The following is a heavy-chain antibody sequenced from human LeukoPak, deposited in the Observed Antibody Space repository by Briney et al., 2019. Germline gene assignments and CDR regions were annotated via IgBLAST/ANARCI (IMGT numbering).Heavy chain of an antibody. Sequence: PGGSLRLSCAASGFTFSDYYMTSIRQAPGKGLEWVSKISSSGSTIYYADSVKGRFTISRDNAKNSLYLQMNSLRAEDTAVYYCAREDGYNWMIDYWGQGTLVTVSS. V-gene: IGHV3-11*04. CDR3: AREDGYNWMIDY. CDR2: ISSSGSTI. J-gene: IGHJ4*02. CDR1: GFTFSDYY. D-gene: IGHD5-24*01.